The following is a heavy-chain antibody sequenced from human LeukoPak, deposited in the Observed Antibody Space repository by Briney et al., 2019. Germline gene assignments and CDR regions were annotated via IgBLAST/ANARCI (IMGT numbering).Heavy chain of an antibody. CDR2: IRYDGRNK. CDR1: GFTFSTYG. V-gene: IGHV3-30*02. CDR3: ASAYYHYYFDY. J-gene: IGHJ4*02. D-gene: IGHD3-22*01. Sequence: GGSLRLSCAASGFTFSTYGMHWVRQAPGKGLEWVAFIRYDGRNKYYADSVKGRFTISRDNSKNTLCLQMNSLRAEDSAVYYCASAYYHYYFDYWGQGTLVTVSS.